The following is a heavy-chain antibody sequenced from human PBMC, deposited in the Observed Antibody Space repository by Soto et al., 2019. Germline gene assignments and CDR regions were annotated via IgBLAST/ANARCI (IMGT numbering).Heavy chain of an antibody. Sequence: GPLRHLRGASGVTCISYFMHWISQDPGKGLEWVAVIWYDGSNKYYADSGKGRFTTSRDNSKNTLYLQMNSLRAEDTAVYYCARDKAFRRAPAGNTGMDFWGKGTTVTVSS. CDR2: IWYDGSNK. CDR3: ARDKAFRRAPAGNTGMDF. J-gene: IGHJ6*04. V-gene: IGHV3-33*01. CDR1: GVTCISYF. D-gene: IGHD6-13*01.